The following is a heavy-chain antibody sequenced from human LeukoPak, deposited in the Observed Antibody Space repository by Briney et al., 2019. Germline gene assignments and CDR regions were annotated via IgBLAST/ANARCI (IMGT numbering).Heavy chain of an antibody. V-gene: IGHV4-39*07. CDR1: GGSISSTNYY. D-gene: IGHD3-10*01. J-gene: IGHJ5*02. Sequence: SETLSLTCTVSGGSISSTNYYWGWIRQPPGKGLEWIGSIYYSGSTYYNPSLKSRVTISVDTSKNHFSLKLSSVTAADTAVYYCARVGVGELSYPNWFDPWGQGTLVTVSS. CDR3: ARVGVGELSYPNWFDP. CDR2: IYYSGST.